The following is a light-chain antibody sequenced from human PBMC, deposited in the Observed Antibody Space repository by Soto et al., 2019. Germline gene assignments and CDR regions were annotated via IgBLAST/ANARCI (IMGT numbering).Light chain of an antibody. CDR3: QQYDTSPLT. V-gene: IGKV3-20*01. Sequence: EIVLTQSPGTLSLSPGEIATLSFSASQSVSNNFLAWYQQKPGQAPRLLVFGASSRATGIPDRFSGSGSGTDFTLTISRLEPEDFAVYHCQQYDTSPLTFGGGTKVDI. CDR2: GAS. CDR1: QSVSNNF. J-gene: IGKJ4*01.